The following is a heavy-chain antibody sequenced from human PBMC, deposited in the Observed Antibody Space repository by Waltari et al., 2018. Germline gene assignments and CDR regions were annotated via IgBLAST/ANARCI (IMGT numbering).Heavy chain of an antibody. V-gene: IGHV4-59*08. CDR1: GGSISSYY. J-gene: IGHJ4*02. Sequence: QVQLQESGPGLVKPSETLSLTCTVSGGSISSYYWSWIRQPPGKGLEWIGYIYYSGSTNYNPSLKSRVTRSVDTSKNQFSLKLSSVTAADTAVYYCARRDYDYVWGSYRYTLRGFDYWGQGTLVTVSS. CDR3: ARRDYDYVWGSYRYTLRGFDY. D-gene: IGHD3-16*02. CDR2: IYYSGST.